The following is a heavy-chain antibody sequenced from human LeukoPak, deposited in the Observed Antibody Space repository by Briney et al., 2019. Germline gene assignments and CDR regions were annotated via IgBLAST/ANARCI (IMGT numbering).Heavy chain of an antibody. J-gene: IGHJ5*02. V-gene: IGHV1-46*01. CDR1: GYTFTTYY. D-gene: IGHD1-26*01. Sequence: ASVKVSCKASGYTFTTYYMHWVRQAPGQGLEWMGMINPSGGSTSYAQKFQGRVTMTRDSSTSTVYMELSSLRSEDTAAYYCARDNSVGDVAWWFDPWGQGTLVTVSS. CDR3: ARDNSVGDVAWWFDP. CDR2: INPSGGST.